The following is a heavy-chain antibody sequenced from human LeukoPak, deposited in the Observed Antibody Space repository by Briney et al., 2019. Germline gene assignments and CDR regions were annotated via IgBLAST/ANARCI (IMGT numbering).Heavy chain of an antibody. V-gene: IGHV4-31*03. CDR1: GGSISSGGYY. D-gene: IGHD1-14*01. Sequence: PSQTLSLTCTVSGGSISSGGYYWSWIRQHPGKGLGWIGYIYYSGSTYYNPSLKSRVTISVDTSKNQFSLKLSSVTAADTAVYYCARDRTPGDAFDIWGQGTMVTVSS. J-gene: IGHJ3*02. CDR2: IYYSGST. CDR3: ARDRTPGDAFDI.